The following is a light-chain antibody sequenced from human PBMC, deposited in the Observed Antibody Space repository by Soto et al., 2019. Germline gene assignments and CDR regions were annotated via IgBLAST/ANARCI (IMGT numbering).Light chain of an antibody. Sequence: EIVMTQSPATLSVSPGERATLSCRASQSVSSNLAWYQQKLGQAPRLLIYGASTRATGIPARFSGSGSGTECTLTISSLQSEYFAVYYCQQYNNWPPYSFCQGSKLEIK. CDR2: GAS. V-gene: IGKV3-15*01. J-gene: IGKJ2*01. CDR3: QQYNNWPPYS. CDR1: QSVSSN.